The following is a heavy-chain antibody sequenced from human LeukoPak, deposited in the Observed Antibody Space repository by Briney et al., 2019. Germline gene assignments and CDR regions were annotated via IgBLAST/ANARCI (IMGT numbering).Heavy chain of an antibody. CDR2: IYYSGST. CDR1: GGPISSYY. V-gene: IGHV4-59*01. CDR3: ARRLLLTDWFDP. Sequence: SETLSLTCTVSGGPISSYYWSWIRQPPGKGLEWIGYIYYSGSTNYNPSLKSRVTISVDTSKNQFSLKLSSVTAADTAVYYCARRLLLTDWFDPWGQGTLVTVSS. D-gene: IGHD3-10*01. J-gene: IGHJ5*02.